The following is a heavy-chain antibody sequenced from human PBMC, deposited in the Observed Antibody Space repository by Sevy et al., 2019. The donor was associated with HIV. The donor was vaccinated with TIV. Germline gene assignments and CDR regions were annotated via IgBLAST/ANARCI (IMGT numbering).Heavy chain of an antibody. CDR3: AKDLLPYGSGSYPLDY. CDR1: GFRFEDYG. J-gene: IGHJ4*02. Sequence: GGSLRLSCAASGFRFEDYGMHWVRRAPGKGLEWVSGIGWNSGSVGYAGSVKGRFTISRDNAKNLLYLQMNSLTSEDTALYYCAKDLLPYGSGSYPLDYWGQGTAVTVSS. D-gene: IGHD3-10*01. V-gene: IGHV3-9*01. CDR2: IGWNSGSV.